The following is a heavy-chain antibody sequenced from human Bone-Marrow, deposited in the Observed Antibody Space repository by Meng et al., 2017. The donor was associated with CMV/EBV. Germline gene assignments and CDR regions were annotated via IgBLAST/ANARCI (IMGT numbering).Heavy chain of an antibody. CDR2: INHSGST. J-gene: IGHJ6*02. D-gene: IGHD2-2*01. CDR1: GGSFSGYY. Sequence: SETLSLTCAVYGGSFSGYYWSWIRQPPGKGLEWIGEINHSGSTNYNPSLKSRVTISVDTSKNQFSLKLSSVTAADTAVYYCARAVLSSTSWPYYYYYGMDVWGQGTTVTVSS. V-gene: IGHV4-34*01. CDR3: ARAVLSSTSWPYYYYYGMDV.